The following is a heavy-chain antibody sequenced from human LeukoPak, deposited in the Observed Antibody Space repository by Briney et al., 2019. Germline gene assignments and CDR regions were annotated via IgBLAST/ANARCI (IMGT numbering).Heavy chain of an antibody. CDR3: ATNKDWAEAD. J-gene: IGHJ4*02. CDR1: DGSIRTYY. CDR2: IYYRGDI. D-gene: IGHD3/OR15-3a*01. V-gene: IGHV4-59*03. Sequence: SETLSLTCSVSDGSIRTYYWSWMRQSPGQGLEWIGNIYYRGDINYNPSLKSRVIISIDTSKNQFSLKVTSLTAADTAVYYCATNKDWAEADWGQGTLVIVSS.